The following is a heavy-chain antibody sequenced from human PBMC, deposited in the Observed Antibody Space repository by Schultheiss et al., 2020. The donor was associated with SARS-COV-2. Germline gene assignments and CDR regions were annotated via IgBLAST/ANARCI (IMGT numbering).Heavy chain of an antibody. D-gene: IGHD3-22*01. CDR1: GFTFSSYA. Sequence: GGSLRLSCAASGFTFSSYAMSWVRQAPGKGLEWVSAISGSGGSTYYADSVKGRFTISRDNSKNTLYLQMNSLRAEDTAVYYCARGGNIGYDYNAFDVWGQGTVVTVSS. CDR3: ARGGNIGYDYNAFDV. CDR2: ISGSGGST. J-gene: IGHJ3*01. V-gene: IGHV3-23*01.